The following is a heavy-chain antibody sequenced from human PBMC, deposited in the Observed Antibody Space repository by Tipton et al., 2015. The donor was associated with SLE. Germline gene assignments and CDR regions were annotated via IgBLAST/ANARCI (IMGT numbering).Heavy chain of an antibody. Sequence: QLVQSGAEVKKPGESLTISCKASGYNFPNYWIGWVRQMPGKGLEWMGISHPGDSDTRYSPSFQGQVTISADKSITTAFLQWSRLKASDSAMYCCAKGTAAGGFCYWGQGTLVAVPS. D-gene: IGHD6-13*01. CDR2: SHPGDSDT. CDR1: GYNFPNYW. V-gene: IGHV5-51*03. J-gene: IGHJ4*02. CDR3: AKGTAAGGFCY.